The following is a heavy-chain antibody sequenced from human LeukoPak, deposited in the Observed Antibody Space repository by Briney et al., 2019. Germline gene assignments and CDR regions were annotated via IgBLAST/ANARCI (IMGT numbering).Heavy chain of an antibody. CDR1: GFSFSSYA. CDR3: ARDGRTPYHFDY. V-gene: IGHV3-23*01. J-gene: IGHJ4*02. CDR2: ISGSGGGT. Sequence: GESLRLSCAASGFSFSSYAMSWVRQAPGKGLEWVSFISGSGGGTYYADSVKGRLTISRDNSKNTLYLQMSSLRAEDTAIYYCARDGRTPYHFDYWGQGTLVTVSS. D-gene: IGHD2-15*01.